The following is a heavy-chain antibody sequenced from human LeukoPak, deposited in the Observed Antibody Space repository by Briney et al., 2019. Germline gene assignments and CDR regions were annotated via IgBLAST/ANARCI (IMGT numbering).Heavy chain of an antibody. Sequence: GGSLRLSCAASGFRFSNCWMSWVRQAPGKGLEWVSAISGSGGSTYYADSVKGRFTISRDNSKNTLYLQMNSLRAEDTAVYYCANDIVRGPFDYWGQGTLVTVSS. CDR1: GFRFSNCW. D-gene: IGHD3-10*01. CDR3: ANDIVRGPFDY. CDR2: ISGSGGST. J-gene: IGHJ4*02. V-gene: IGHV3-23*01.